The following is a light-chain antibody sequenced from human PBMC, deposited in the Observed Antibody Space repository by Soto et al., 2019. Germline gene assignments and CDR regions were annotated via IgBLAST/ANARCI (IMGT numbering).Light chain of an antibody. CDR1: QSISSY. Sequence: DIQMTQSPSPLSASVGDRVTITCRASQSISSYLNWYQQKPGKAPKLLIYAASSLQSGVPSRFGGSGSGTDFTLTISSLQPEDFATYYCQQSYSTPWTFGQGTKVDIK. J-gene: IGKJ1*01. CDR2: AAS. CDR3: QQSYSTPWT. V-gene: IGKV1-39*01.